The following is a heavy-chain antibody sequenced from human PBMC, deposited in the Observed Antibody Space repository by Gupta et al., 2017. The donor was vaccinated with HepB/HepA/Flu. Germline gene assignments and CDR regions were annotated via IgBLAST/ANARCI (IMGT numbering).Heavy chain of an antibody. CDR3: ARGVCASRGPNTCYAFDI. CDR1: GGSFSGYS. D-gene: IGHD6-19*01. Sequence: QVQLQQWGAGLLKPSETLSLTCAVYGGSFSGYSSRWIRHPPGKGLEWIGEINHSGSTNYNPSLKSRVTISLDTSKNQFSLKLSSVTAADTAVYYCARGVCASRGPNTCYAFDIWGKGTMVTVSS. J-gene: IGHJ3*02. V-gene: IGHV4-34*01. CDR2: INHSGST.